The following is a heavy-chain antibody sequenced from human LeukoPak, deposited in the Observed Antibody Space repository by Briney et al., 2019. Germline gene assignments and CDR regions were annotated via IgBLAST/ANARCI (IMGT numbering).Heavy chain of an antibody. CDR3: ARAPHYYDSSGYLFDY. CDR2: INPNSGGT. Sequence: ASVKVSCKASGYTFTGYYMHSVRQAPGQGLEWMGWINPNSGGTNYAQKFQGMVTMTRDTSISTAYMELSRLRSDDTAVYYCARAPHYYDSSGYLFDYWGQGTLVTVSS. CDR1: GYTFTGYY. J-gene: IGHJ4*02. V-gene: IGHV1-2*02. D-gene: IGHD3-22*01.